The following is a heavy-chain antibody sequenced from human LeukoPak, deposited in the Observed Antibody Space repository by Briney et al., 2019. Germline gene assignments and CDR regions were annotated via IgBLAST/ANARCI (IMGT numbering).Heavy chain of an antibody. CDR3: ARVGIPPSDAFDI. CDR2: IYYSGST. D-gene: IGHD2-21*01. V-gene: IGHV4-59*01. CDR1: GGSISSYY. J-gene: IGHJ3*02. Sequence: SETLSLTCTVSGGSISSYYWSWIRQPPVKGLEWIGYIYYSGSTNYNPSLKSRVTISVDTSKNQFSLKLSSVTAADTAVYYCARVGIPPSDAFDIWGQGTMVTVSS.